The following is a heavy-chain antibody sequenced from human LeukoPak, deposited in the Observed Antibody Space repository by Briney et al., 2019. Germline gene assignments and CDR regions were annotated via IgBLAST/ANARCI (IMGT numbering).Heavy chain of an antibody. V-gene: IGHV5-51*01. CDR2: IYPGDSDT. CDR3: VRPPDTCTSVSCYSKY. J-gene: IGHJ4*02. CDR1: GYNFTNSW. Sequence: GESLKISCKGSGYNFTNSWIGWVRQMPGKGLEWMGIIYPGDSDTRYSPSFQGQVTISADKSISTAYLQWSSLKASDTAIYYCVRPPDTCTSVSCYSKYWGQGTLVTVSS. D-gene: IGHD2-2*01.